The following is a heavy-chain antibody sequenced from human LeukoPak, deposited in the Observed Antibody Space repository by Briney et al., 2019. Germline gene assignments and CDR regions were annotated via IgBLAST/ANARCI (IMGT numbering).Heavy chain of an antibody. Sequence: GRSLRLSCAASGFTFSSYWMSWVRQAPGKGLEWVANIKQDGSEKYYVDSVKGRFTISRDNAKNSLYLQMNSLRAEDTAVYYCARAQLRFLEWLLYSWFDPWGQGTLVTVSS. J-gene: IGHJ5*02. V-gene: IGHV3-7*03. CDR1: GFTFSSYW. D-gene: IGHD3-3*01. CDR2: IKQDGSEK. CDR3: ARAQLRFLEWLLYSWFDP.